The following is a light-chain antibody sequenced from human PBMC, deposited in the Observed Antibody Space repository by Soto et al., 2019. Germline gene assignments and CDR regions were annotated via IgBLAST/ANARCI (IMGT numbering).Light chain of an antibody. J-gene: IGKJ5*01. V-gene: IGKV4-1*01. CDR3: QHFRA. CDR1: QSVLSSSDNKNY. Sequence: DIVMTQSPDSLAVSLGERATINCKSSQSVLSSSDNKNYLAWHRQKPGQPPELLISWASTRQSGVPDRFSGSGSGTDFTLTISRLEPEDFVLYYCQHFRAFGQGTRLEIK. CDR2: WAS.